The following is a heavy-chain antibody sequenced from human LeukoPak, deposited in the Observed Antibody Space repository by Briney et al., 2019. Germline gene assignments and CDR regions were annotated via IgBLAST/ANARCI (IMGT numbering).Heavy chain of an antibody. V-gene: IGHV4-4*07. J-gene: IGHJ4*02. D-gene: IGHD2-2*01. CDR1: GGSITGYY. CDR3: ARTKRTSHYYFDY. CDR2: IYPNGGT. Sequence: SETLSLTCSVSGGSITGYYWSWIRQPAGKGLEWIGRIYPNGGTNYNPSLKGRATMSVDTSKNQFSLKLTSVTAADTAMYYCARTKRTSHYYFDYWGQGTLATVSS.